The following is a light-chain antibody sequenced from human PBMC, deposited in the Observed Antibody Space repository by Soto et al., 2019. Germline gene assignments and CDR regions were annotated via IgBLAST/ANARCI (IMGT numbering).Light chain of an antibody. CDR2: KAS. J-gene: IGKJ1*01. Sequence: DIQMTQSPSTLSASVGDRVTITCRASQSVSTWLAWYQQKPGKAPKLLIYKASNLESGVPSRFTGSGSGTEIPLQISSLQPDDFATYYCQQYNRWTFGQGKKVDIK. CDR3: QQYNRWT. CDR1: QSVSTW. V-gene: IGKV1-5*03.